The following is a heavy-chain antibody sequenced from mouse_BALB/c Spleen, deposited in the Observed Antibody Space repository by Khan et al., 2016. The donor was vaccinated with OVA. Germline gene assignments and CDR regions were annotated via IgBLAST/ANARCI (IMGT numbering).Heavy chain of an antibody. V-gene: IGHV14-3*02. J-gene: IGHJ4*01. Sequence: VQLQQSGAELVKPGASVKLSCTASGFNIKDTYMHWVKQRPEEGLEWIGKIDPANGNTKYDPKFQGKATITADPSTNTAYLQLSRLPSADTAVYYCARTYDGTMDYWGQGTSVTVSS. CDR1: GFNIKDTY. CDR3: ARTYDGTMDY. D-gene: IGHD2-14*01. CDR2: IDPANGNT.